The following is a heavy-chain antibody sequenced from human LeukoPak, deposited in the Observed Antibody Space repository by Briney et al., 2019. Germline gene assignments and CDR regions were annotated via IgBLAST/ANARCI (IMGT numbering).Heavy chain of an antibody. V-gene: IGHV3-7*04. CDR2: IKQDGSEK. Sequence: GGSLRLSRAASGFTFSSYIMSWVRHAPGKGREWVTSIKQDGSEKYYVDSVKGRFTIPRDNAKTSLYLQMNSLRAEDTAVYYCARDGQRPYYFDYWGQGTLVTVSS. D-gene: IGHD6-25*01. CDR3: ARDGQRPYYFDY. J-gene: IGHJ4*02. CDR1: GFTFSSYI.